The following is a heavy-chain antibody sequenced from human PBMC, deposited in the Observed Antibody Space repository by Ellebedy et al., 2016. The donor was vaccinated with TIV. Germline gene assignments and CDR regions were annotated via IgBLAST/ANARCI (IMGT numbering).Heavy chain of an antibody. J-gene: IGHJ4*02. CDR3: AKDRRGGDYRYYFDY. CDR1: GFTFSSYG. V-gene: IGHV3-30*18. CDR2: ISYDGSNK. D-gene: IGHD4-17*01. Sequence: GGSLRLXXAASGFTFSSYGMHWVRQAPGKGLEWVAVISYDGSNKYYADSVKGRFTISRDNSKNTLYLQMNSLRAEDTAVYYCAKDRRGGDYRYYFDYWGQGTLVTVSS.